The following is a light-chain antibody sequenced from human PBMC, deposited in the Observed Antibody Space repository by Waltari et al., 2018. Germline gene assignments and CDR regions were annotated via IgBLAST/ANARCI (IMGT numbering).Light chain of an antibody. CDR1: TPTTGARFG. CDR2: DTT. J-gene: IGLJ2*01. CDR3: QSYDHTLSASV. Sequence: VLTHPPPVSGSPGQRVTISCTGCTPTTGARFGVHWSHQLPGTAPKPLIYDTTSRPSGVPDRFSGSRSGTSASLAISGLQPEDEADYYCQSYDHTLSASVFGGGTKLTVL. V-gene: IGLV1-40*01.